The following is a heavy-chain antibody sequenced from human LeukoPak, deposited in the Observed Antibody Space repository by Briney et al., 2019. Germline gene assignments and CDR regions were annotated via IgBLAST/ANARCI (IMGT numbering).Heavy chain of an antibody. CDR2: ISSSSSYI. J-gene: IGHJ5*02. V-gene: IGHV3-21*01. Sequence: AGRSLRLSCAASGFTFSSYSMNWVRQAPGKGLEWVSSISSSSSYIYYADSVKGRFTISRDNAKNSLYLQMNSLRAEDTAVYYCARGQQLQSNWFDPWGQGTLVTVSS. D-gene: IGHD6-13*01. CDR1: GFTFSSYS. CDR3: ARGQQLQSNWFDP.